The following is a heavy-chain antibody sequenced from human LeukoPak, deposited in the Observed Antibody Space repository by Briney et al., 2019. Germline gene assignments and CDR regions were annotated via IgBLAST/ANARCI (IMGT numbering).Heavy chain of an antibody. CDR1: GFTFSSYA. J-gene: IGHJ4*02. Sequence: AGGSLRPSCAASGFTFSSYAMHWVRQAPGKGLEWVAVISYDGSNKYYADSVKGRFTISRDNSKNTLYLQMNSLRAEDTAVYYCARGFHVEMATMAYWGQGTLVTVSS. CDR2: ISYDGSNK. V-gene: IGHV3-30-3*01. CDR3: ARGFHVEMATMAY. D-gene: IGHD5-24*01.